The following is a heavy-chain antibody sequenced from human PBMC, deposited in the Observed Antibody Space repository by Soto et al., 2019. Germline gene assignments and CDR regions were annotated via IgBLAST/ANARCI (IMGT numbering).Heavy chain of an antibody. CDR1: GFAFTTFA. CDR3: ARDNSGTPGHDGFDM. Sequence: QVRLVESGGGVVQPGRSLRLSCEASGFAFTTFAMHWVRQCPGKGLEWLAISWYDGSNIYYGDSVKGRFTISRDNSRNTLYLQMNSLRVEDTALYYCARDNSGTPGHDGFDMWGRGTMVTVSS. J-gene: IGHJ3*02. CDR2: SWYDGSNI. V-gene: IGHV3-33*01. D-gene: IGHD1-1*01.